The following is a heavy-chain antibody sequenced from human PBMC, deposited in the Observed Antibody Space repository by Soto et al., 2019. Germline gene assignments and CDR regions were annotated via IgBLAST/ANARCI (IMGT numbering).Heavy chain of an antibody. J-gene: IGHJ4*02. CDR3: ARDDMTTTTPL. Sequence: GGSLRLSCAASGFTFSSYSMNWVRQAPGKGLEWVSSISSSSSYIYYADSVKGRFTISRDNAKNSLYLQMNSLRAEDTAVYYCARDDMTTTTPLWGQGTLVTVSS. CDR1: GFTFSSYS. V-gene: IGHV3-21*01. CDR2: ISSSSSYI. D-gene: IGHD1-1*01.